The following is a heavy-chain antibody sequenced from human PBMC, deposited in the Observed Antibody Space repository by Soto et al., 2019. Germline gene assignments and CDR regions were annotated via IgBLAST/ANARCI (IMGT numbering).Heavy chain of an antibody. J-gene: IGHJ6*02. D-gene: IGHD2-15*01. Sequence: QVQLVESGGDLVKPGGSLRLSCAASGFTFSDYFMTWVRQAPGKGLEWVSYISGSGSSSIVYADSVRGRFTISKDNVNNSMYLQMNNLRADDTAVYYCAKSTATPNGWWGYGLDVWGQGTTVTVSS. CDR3: AKSTATPNGWWGYGLDV. CDR2: ISGSGSSSI. V-gene: IGHV3-11*01. CDR1: GFTFSDYF.